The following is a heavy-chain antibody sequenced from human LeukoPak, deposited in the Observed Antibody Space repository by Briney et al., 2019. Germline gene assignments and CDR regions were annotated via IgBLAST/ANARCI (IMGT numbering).Heavy chain of an antibody. J-gene: IGHJ4*02. CDR1: GFTFSTHA. V-gene: IGHV3-23*01. Sequence: GGSLRLSCAAPGFTFSTHALSWVRQAPGKGLEWVSAISDSGYWRFHADSVKGRFAISRDNSKNTVFLQMNSLRAEDTAVYYCAKGGPMYGYSFGDWGQGTLVTVSS. CDR3: AKGGPMYGYSFGD. D-gene: IGHD3-22*01. CDR2: ISDSGYWR.